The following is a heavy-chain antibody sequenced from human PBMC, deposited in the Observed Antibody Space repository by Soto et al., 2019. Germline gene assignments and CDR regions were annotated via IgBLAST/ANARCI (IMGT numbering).Heavy chain of an antibody. CDR2: INWNGGST. J-gene: IGHJ4*02. CDR3: ARDRGSYYYDSSGYYPYYFDY. V-gene: IGHV3-20*04. Sequence: PGGSLRLSCAASGFTFSSYAMSWVRQAPGKGLEWVSGINWNGGSTGYADSVKGRFIISRDNAKNSLYLQMNSLRAEDTALYYCARDRGSYYYDSSGYYPYYFDYWGQGTLVTVSS. D-gene: IGHD3-22*01. CDR1: GFTFSSYA.